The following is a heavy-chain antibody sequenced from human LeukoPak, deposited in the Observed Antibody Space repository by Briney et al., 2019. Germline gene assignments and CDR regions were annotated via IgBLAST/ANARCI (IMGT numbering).Heavy chain of an antibody. Sequence: SETLSLTCAVYGGSFSGYYWSWIRQPPGKGLEWIGEINHSGSTNYNPSLKSRVTISVDTSKNQFSLKLSSVTAADTAVYYCARDMTSTPNWFDPWGQGTLVIVSS. CDR2: INHSGST. J-gene: IGHJ5*02. D-gene: IGHD4-11*01. CDR1: GGSFSGYY. V-gene: IGHV4-34*01. CDR3: ARDMTSTPNWFDP.